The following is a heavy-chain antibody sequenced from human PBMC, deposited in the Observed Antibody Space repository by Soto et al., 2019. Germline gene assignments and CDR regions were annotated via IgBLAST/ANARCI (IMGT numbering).Heavy chain of an antibody. CDR1: GGSISGSY. J-gene: IGHJ4*02. Sequence: KPSETLSLTCSVSGGSISGSYWSWIRQSPGKGLEWLGYVYYTGSTNYSPSLRSRVSISVDTSKNEFSLRLSSVTAADTAVYFCARSVAVPGAHIDYWCQGTQGTVSS. CDR2: VYYTGST. V-gene: IGHV4-59*01. CDR3: ARSVAVPGAHIDY. D-gene: IGHD6-19*01.